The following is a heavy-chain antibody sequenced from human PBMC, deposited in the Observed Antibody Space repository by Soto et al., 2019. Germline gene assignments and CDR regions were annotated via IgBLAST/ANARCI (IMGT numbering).Heavy chain of an antibody. CDR2: ISYDGSNK. CDR3: AKGGPQWLDLFGFDY. D-gene: IGHD6-19*01. Sequence: GGSLRLSCAASGFTFSSYGMHWVRQAPGKGLEWVAVISYDGSNKYYADSVKGRFTISRDNSKNTLYLQMNSLRAEDTAVYYCAKGGPQWLDLFGFDYWGQGTLVTVSS. CDR1: GFTFSSYG. J-gene: IGHJ4*02. V-gene: IGHV3-30*18.